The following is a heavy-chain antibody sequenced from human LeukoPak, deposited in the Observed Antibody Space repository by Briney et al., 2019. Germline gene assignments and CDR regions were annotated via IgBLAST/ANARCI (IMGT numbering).Heavy chain of an antibody. Sequence: EASVKVSCKASGYTFTSYGISWVRQAPGQGLEWMGWISAYNGNTNYAQKLQGRVTMTTDTSTSTAYMELRSLRSDDTAVYYCARDLEEGMTTVTTSPLWFDPWGQGTQVTVSS. V-gene: IGHV1-18*01. D-gene: IGHD4-17*01. CDR2: ISAYNGNT. CDR1: GYTFTSYG. J-gene: IGHJ5*02. CDR3: ARDLEEGMTTVTTSPLWFDP.